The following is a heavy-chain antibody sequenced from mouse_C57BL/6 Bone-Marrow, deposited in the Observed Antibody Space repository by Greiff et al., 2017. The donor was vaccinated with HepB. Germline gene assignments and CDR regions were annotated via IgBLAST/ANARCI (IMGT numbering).Heavy chain of an antibody. V-gene: IGHV2-5*01. CDR3: AKNSPITTVVARSWYFDV. CDR2: IWRGGST. D-gene: IGHD1-1*01. CDR1: GFSLTSYG. J-gene: IGHJ1*03. Sequence: QVQLQQSGPGLVQPSQSLSITCTVSGFSLTSYGVHWVRQSPGKGLEWLGVIWRGGSTDYNAAFMSRLSITQDNSKSQVFFKMNRLQADDTAIYYCAKNSPITTVVARSWYFDVWGTGTTVTVSS.